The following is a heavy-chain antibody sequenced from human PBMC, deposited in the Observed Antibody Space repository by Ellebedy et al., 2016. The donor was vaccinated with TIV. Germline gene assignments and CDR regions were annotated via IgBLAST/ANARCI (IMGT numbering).Heavy chain of an antibody. J-gene: IGHJ3*01. CDR1: GGSFSGYY. Sequence: GSLRLSXAVYGGSFSGYYWGWIRQPPGKGLEWIGSIYHSGSTYYNPSLKSRVTISVDTSKNQFSLKLSSVTAADTAVYYCARSPLPVAWGQGTMVTVSS. V-gene: IGHV4-34*01. CDR2: IYHSGST. D-gene: IGHD4-23*01. CDR3: ARSPLPVA.